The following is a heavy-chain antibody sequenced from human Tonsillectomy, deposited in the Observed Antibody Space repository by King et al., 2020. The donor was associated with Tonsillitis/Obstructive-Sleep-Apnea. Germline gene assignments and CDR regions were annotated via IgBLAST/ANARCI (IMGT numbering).Heavy chain of an antibody. D-gene: IGHD6-6*01. V-gene: IGHV3-30*18. J-gene: IGHJ4*02. Sequence: VQLVESGGGVVQPGRSLRLSCAASGFTFSSNGRHWVRQAPGQGLEWVAAISYDGNNKYCADSVKGRFTISRDNSKNTLYLQMNSLRAEDTAVYYCAKSQKRDSSSSFDYWGQGTLVTVSS. CDR1: GFTFSSNG. CDR2: ISYDGNNK. CDR3: AKSQKRDSSSSFDY.